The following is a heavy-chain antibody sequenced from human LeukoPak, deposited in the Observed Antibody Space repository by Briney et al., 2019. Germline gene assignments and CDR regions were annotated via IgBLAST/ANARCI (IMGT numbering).Heavy chain of an antibody. CDR2: ISSSGSTI. J-gene: IGHJ4*02. CDR3: AHTHTYGDYDPHRPFFDY. CDR1: GFTFSDYY. Sequence: PGGSLRLSCAASGFTFSDYYMSWIRQAPGKGLEWVSYISSSGSTIYYADSVKGRFTISRDNAKNSLYLQMNSLRAEDTAVYYCAHTHTYGDYDPHRPFFDYWGQGTLVTVSS. V-gene: IGHV3-11*01. D-gene: IGHD4-17*01.